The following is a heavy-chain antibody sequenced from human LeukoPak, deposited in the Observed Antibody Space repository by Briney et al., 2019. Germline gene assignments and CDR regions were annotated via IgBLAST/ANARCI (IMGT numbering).Heavy chain of an antibody. Sequence: SETLSLTCTVSGSSISSGEYYWSWIRQHPGKGLEWIGYIYYNRSTYYNPSLKSRVTISVDTSKNQFSLKLSSVTAADTAVYYCARDRPLYCSGGSYCYYYYGMDVWGQGTTVTVSS. D-gene: IGHD2-15*01. CDR3: ARDRPLYCSGGSYCYYYYGMDV. V-gene: IGHV4-31*03. CDR2: IYYNRST. CDR1: GSSISSGEYY. J-gene: IGHJ6*02.